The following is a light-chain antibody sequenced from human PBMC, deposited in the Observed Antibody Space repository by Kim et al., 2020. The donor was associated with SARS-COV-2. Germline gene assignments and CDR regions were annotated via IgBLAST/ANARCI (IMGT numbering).Light chain of an antibody. Sequence: SSELTQDPAVSVALGQTVRITCQGDSLRSYYASWYQQKPGQAPVLVIYGKNNRPSGIPDRFSGSGSGNTASLTITGAQAEDEADYYCNSRDSSGNHLEVF. J-gene: IGLJ2*01. V-gene: IGLV3-19*01. CDR1: SLRSYY. CDR2: GKN. CDR3: NSRDSSGNHLEV.